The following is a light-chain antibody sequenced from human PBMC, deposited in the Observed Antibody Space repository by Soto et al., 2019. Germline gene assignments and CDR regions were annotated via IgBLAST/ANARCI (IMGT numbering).Light chain of an antibody. CDR3: QQYGSSPYT. CDR2: GAS. V-gene: IGKV3-20*01. Sequence: ETVLTQSPGTLSLSPGERATLSCRASQSVSSSYLSWYQQKPGQAPRLLIYGASNRATGIPDRFSGSGSGTDFTLTINRLEPEDFAVYYCQQYGSSPYTFGQGTKLEIK. CDR1: QSVSSSY. J-gene: IGKJ2*01.